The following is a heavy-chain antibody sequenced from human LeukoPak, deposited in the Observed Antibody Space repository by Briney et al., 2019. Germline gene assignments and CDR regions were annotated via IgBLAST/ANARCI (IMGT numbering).Heavy chain of an antibody. CDR2: ISWNSGSI. CDR1: GFTFDDYA. D-gene: IGHD2-2*01. Sequence: PGGSLRLSCAASGFTFDDYAMHWVRQAPGKGLEWVSGISWNSGSIGYADSVKGRFTISRDNAKNSLYLQMNSLRAEDTALYYCAKDYCSGTSCYAPYYYMDVWGKGTTVTVSS. J-gene: IGHJ6*03. CDR3: AKDYCSGTSCYAPYYYMDV. V-gene: IGHV3-9*01.